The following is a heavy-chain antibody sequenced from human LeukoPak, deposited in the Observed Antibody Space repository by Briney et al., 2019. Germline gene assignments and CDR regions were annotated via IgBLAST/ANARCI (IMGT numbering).Heavy chain of an antibody. V-gene: IGHV4-59*12. CDR3: ARGSYGYFDY. J-gene: IGHJ4*02. CDR2: IYYSGST. CDR1: SGSISGYY. D-gene: IGHD5-18*01. Sequence: SETLSLTCTVSSGSISGYYWSWIRQPPGKGLEWIGYIYYSGSTNYNPSLKSRVTISVDTSKNQFSLKLSSVTAADTAVYYCARGSYGYFDYWGQGTLVTVSS.